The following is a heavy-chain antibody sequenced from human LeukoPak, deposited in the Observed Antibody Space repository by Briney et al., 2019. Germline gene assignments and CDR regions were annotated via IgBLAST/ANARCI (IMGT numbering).Heavy chain of an antibody. V-gene: IGHV3-21*01. D-gene: IGHD3-9*01. CDR2: ISTSSSYK. Sequence: GGSLRLSCAASGFTFSNYNINWVRQAPGKGLECVSSISTSSSYKYYADSVKGRFTISRDNAKDSLYLQMNSLRAEDTAVYYCARGRYDVLAGYQPPYFDYWGQGTLVTVSS. CDR1: GFTFSNYN. J-gene: IGHJ4*02. CDR3: ARGRYDVLAGYQPPYFDY.